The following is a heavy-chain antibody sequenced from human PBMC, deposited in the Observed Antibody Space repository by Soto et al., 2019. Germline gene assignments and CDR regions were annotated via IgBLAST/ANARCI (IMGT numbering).Heavy chain of an antibody. V-gene: IGHV3-33*01. CDR2: IWYDGSNK. J-gene: IGHJ6*02. Sequence: QVQLVESGGGVVQPGRSLRLSCAASGFTFSSYGMHWVRQAPGKGLEWVAVIWYDGSNKYYADSVKGRFTISRDNSKNTLYLQMNSLRAEDTAVYYCAREGGYGNYGMDVWGQGTTVTVSS. D-gene: IGHD5-12*01. CDR1: GFTFSSYG. CDR3: AREGGYGNYGMDV.